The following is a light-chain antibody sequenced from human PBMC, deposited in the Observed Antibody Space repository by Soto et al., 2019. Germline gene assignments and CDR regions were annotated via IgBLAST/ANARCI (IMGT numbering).Light chain of an antibody. CDR2: DAS. CDR3: QQYNNWPLT. CDR1: QSVSSN. Sequence: EIVMTQSPATLSVSPGERATLSCRASQSVSSNLAWYQQKPGQAPRLLIYDASTRATGIPAGFSGSGSGTEVTRTISSRQSEDFAVYYWQQYNNWPLTFGGGTKVEIK. J-gene: IGKJ4*01. V-gene: IGKV3-15*01.